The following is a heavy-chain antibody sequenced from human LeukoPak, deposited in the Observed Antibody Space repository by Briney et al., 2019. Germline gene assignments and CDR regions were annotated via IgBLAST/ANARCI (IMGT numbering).Heavy chain of an antibody. CDR2: INPNSGGT. V-gene: IGHV1-2*02. J-gene: IGHJ4*02. Sequence: GSVKVSCKASGYTFTGYYMHWVRQAPGQGLEWMGWINPNSGGTNYAQKFQGRVTMTRDTSISTAYMELSRLRSDDTAVYYCAKDLEMATINDFDYWGQGTLVTVSS. D-gene: IGHD5-24*01. CDR3: AKDLEMATINDFDY. CDR1: GYTFTGYY.